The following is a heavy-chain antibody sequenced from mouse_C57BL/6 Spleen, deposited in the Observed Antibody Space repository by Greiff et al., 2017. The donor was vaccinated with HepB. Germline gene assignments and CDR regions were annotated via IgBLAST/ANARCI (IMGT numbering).Heavy chain of an antibody. V-gene: IGHV7-3*01. CDR1: GFTFTDYY. Sequence: EVKLMESGGGLVQPGGSLSLSCAASGFTFTDYYMSWVRQPPGKALEWLGFIRNKANGYTTEYSASVKGRFTISRDNSQSILYLQMNALRAEDSATYYCASHIYYDYDVARFAYWGQGTLVTVSA. D-gene: IGHD2-4*01. CDR2: IRNKANGYTT. CDR3: ASHIYYDYDVARFAY. J-gene: IGHJ3*01.